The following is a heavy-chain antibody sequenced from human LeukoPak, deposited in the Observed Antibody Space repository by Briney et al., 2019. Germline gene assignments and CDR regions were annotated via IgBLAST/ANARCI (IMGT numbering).Heavy chain of an antibody. J-gene: IGHJ4*02. CDR2: ISGSGGST. Sequence: PGGSLRPSCAASGFTFSSYAMSWVRQAPGKGLEWVSAISGSGGSTYYADSVKGRFTISRDNSKNTLYLQMNSLRAEDTAVYYCAKHYDILTGYSDYWGQGTLVTVSS. CDR3: AKHYDILTGYSDY. V-gene: IGHV3-23*01. D-gene: IGHD3-9*01. CDR1: GFTFSSYA.